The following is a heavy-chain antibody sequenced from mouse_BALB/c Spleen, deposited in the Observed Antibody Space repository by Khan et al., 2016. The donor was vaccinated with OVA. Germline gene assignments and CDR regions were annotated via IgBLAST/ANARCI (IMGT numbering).Heavy chain of an antibody. CDR1: GFTFSSYT. D-gene: IGHD2-1*01. V-gene: IGHV5-6-4*01. Sequence: EVELVESGGGLVKPGGSLKLSCAASGFTFSSYTMSWVRQTPEKRLEWVATISSGGSYTYYPDSVKGRFTLSRDNAKNTLYLQMTSLKSEDTAIYYCTRGEGYYGNAYAMDFWGQGTSVTVSS. CDR2: ISSGGSYT. CDR3: TRGEGYYGNAYAMDF. J-gene: IGHJ4*01.